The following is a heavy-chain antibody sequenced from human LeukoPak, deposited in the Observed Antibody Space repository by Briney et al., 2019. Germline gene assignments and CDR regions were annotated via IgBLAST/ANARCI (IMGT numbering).Heavy chain of an antibody. CDR1: GSRFTSYW. V-gene: IGHV5-51*01. Sequence: GASLKISCKGSGSRFTSYWIGWVRQMPGKGLEWMGIIYPGDSDTRYSPSFQGQVTSSADKSISTAYLQWSSLKASDTAMYYCARLPDWGSVPSDYWGQGTLVTVSS. CDR3: ARLPDWGSVPSDY. J-gene: IGHJ4*02. D-gene: IGHD7-27*01. CDR2: IYPGDSDT.